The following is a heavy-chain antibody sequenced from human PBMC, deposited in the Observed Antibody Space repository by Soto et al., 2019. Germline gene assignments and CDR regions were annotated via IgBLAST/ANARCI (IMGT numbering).Heavy chain of an antibody. Sequence: GGSLRLSCAVSGFTFTAFAIHWVRQAPGKGLEWVAVISYDGRDSHYADSVEGRLTISRDNSKNTVFLHINSLTTEDTAVYYCAKDRYFDSYHFDYWGQGTRVTVS. CDR3: AKDRYFDSYHFDY. CDR1: GFTFTAFA. V-gene: IGHV3-30*04. J-gene: IGHJ4*02. D-gene: IGHD3-9*01. CDR2: ISYDGRDS.